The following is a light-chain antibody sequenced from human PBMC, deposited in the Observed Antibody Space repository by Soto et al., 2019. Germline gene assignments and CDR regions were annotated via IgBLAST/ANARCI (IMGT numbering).Light chain of an antibody. CDR1: QSVSGW. Sequence: DIQMTQSPSTLSASVGDRVAISCRASQSVSGWLAWYQQKPGKVPKLLIYQASTLEDGVPSRFSGSGSGTESTLTINSLQPDDSATYYCQHYKDYSSTFGPGTTLETK. J-gene: IGKJ2*01. V-gene: IGKV1-5*03. CDR3: QHYKDYSST. CDR2: QAS.